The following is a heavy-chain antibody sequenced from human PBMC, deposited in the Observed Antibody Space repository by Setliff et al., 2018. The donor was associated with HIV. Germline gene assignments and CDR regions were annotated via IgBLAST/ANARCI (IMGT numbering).Heavy chain of an antibody. V-gene: IGHV1-2*02. CDR3: ARDRAYCSSGSCYRPLVYYFYYMDV. Sequence: ASVKVSCKASGYTFTDYYMHWVRQAPGQGLEWMGWIKPNSGGTNYAQKFQGRVTMTSDTSISTAYLELSGLTSDDTAIYYCARDRAYCSSGSCYRPLVYYFYYMDVWGTGTTVTVSS. CDR1: GYTFTDYY. J-gene: IGHJ6*03. CDR2: IKPNSGGT. D-gene: IGHD2-15*01.